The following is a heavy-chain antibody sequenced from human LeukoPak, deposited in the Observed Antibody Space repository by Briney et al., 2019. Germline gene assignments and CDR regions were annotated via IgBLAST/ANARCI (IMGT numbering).Heavy chain of an antibody. CDR1: GYTFTDYY. D-gene: IGHD3-9*01. J-gene: IGHJ4*02. V-gene: IGHV1-2*02. CDR2: IIPHTGGT. CDR3: ARVGYFDWTSYFDY. Sequence: ASVKVSCKASGYTFTDYYIHWVRQAPGQDLEWMGWIIPHTGGTNYAQKFQGRVTMTRDTSISTAYMELSRLRSDDTAVYYCARVGYFDWTSYFDYWGQGTLVTVSS.